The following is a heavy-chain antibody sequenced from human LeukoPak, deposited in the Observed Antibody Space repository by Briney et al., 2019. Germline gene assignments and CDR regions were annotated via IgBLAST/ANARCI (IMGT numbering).Heavy chain of an antibody. CDR2: INWNGGTT. CDR3: ARTRYSGSYGGADY. CDR1: GFTFDAYG. Sequence: PGGSLRLSCAASGFTFDAYGMTWVRQAPGKGLEWVSDINWNGGTTGYADSVKGRFTISRDNAKNSLYLQMSSLRAEDTALYHCARTRYSGSYGGADYWGQGTLVTVSS. V-gene: IGHV3-20*01. D-gene: IGHD1-26*01. J-gene: IGHJ4*02.